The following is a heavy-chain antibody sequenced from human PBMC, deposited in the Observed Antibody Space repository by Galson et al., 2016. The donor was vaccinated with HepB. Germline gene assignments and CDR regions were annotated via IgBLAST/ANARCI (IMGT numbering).Heavy chain of an antibody. J-gene: IGHJ4*02. CDR1: GLTFSSYG. CDR3: ARVLGGTSTGYFDL. Sequence: SLRLSCAASGLTFSSYGMHWVRQAPGKGLEWVALIWYDGSNKYYADSVKGRFTISRDNSKNNLYLQMNSLRAEDTAVYYCARVLGGTSTGYFDLWGQGTLVTVSS. D-gene: IGHD1-1*01. V-gene: IGHV3-33*01. CDR2: IWYDGSNK.